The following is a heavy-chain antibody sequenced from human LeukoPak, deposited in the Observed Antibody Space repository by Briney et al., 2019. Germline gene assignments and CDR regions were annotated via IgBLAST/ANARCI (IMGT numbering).Heavy chain of an antibody. J-gene: IGHJ6*02. CDR2: ISAYNGNT. D-gene: IGHD6-13*01. CDR1: GYTFTSYG. Sequence: ASVKVSCKASGYTFTSYGISWVRQAPGQGLEWMGWISAYNGNTNYAQKLQGRVTMTTDTSTSTAYMELRSLRSDDTAVYYCARIAAAGQEPYYYYGMDVWGQGTTVTVSS. V-gene: IGHV1-18*01. CDR3: ARIAAAGQEPYYYYGMDV.